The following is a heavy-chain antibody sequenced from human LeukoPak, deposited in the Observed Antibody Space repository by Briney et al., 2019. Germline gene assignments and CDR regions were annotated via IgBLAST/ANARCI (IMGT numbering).Heavy chain of an antibody. CDR1: GFTFYMYA. CDR2: MCGTAGCT. J-gene: IGHJ5*01. CDR3: AKDRPHFQQNSGHYYRRDGDS. D-gene: IGHD3-22*01. V-gene: IGHV3-23*01. Sequence: GGSLTLSCQASGFTFYMYAMSWVRQAPGKGLEWVASMCGTAGCTFYPDSVKGRFTISRDNSKNVLYLRMNSLTAEDTAIYYCAKDRPHFQQNSGHYYRRDGDSWGQGTLVTASS.